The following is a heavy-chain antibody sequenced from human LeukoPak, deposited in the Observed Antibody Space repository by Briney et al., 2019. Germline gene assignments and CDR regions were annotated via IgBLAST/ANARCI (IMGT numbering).Heavy chain of an antibody. D-gene: IGHD4-17*01. Sequence: GESLKISCKGSGYSFTSYWIGWVRQMPGKGLEWMGIIYPGDSDTRYSPSFQGQVTISADKSISTAYLQWSSLKASDTAMYYCARLAGNYLTTNNWFDPWGQGTLVTVSS. CDR3: ARLAGNYLTTNNWFDP. V-gene: IGHV5-51*01. J-gene: IGHJ5*02. CDR1: GYSFTSYW. CDR2: IYPGDSDT.